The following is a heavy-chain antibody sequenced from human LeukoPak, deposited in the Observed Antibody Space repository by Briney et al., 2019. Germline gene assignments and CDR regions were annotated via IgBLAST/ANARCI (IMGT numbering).Heavy chain of an antibody. CDR1: GGTFSSYA. CDR2: IIPIFGTA. D-gene: IGHD4-23*01. J-gene: IGHJ6*03. Sequence: SVTVSCKASGGTFSSYAISWVRQTPGQGLEWMGGIIPIFGTANYAQKFQGRVTITADESTSTAYMELSSLRSEDTAVYYCATVDGLEVVTYYYYMDVWGKGTTVTVSS. V-gene: IGHV1-69*13. CDR3: ATVDGLEVVTYYYYMDV.